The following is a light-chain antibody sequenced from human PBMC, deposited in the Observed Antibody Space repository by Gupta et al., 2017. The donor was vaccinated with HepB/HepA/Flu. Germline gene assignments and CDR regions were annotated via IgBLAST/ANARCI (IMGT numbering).Light chain of an antibody. Sequence: EILLTQSPGTLSLSPSERATHSCRPSQSVSSNYLAWYQQKPGQAPRLLIYGASSRATGIPDRSSGNGCGADLTLTSSRLELEDFAVYYCQQDGNSPPNTFGQGTRLEIK. CDR3: QQDGNSPPNT. V-gene: IGKV3-20*01. CDR2: GAS. J-gene: IGKJ5*01. CDR1: QSVSSNY.